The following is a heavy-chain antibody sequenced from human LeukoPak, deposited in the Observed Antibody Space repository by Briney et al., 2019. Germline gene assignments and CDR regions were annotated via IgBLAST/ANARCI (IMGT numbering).Heavy chain of an antibody. CDR2: FDPEDGET. CDR1: GYTLTELS. D-gene: IGHD5-18*01. CDR3: ATDGDRYRYELDY. V-gene: IGHV1-24*01. J-gene: IGHJ4*02. Sequence: GSVTVSCKVSGYTLTELSMHWVRQAPGKGLEWMGGFDPEDGETINAQKFQGRVTMTEDTSTDTVYMELSSLRSEDTAVYYCATDGDRYRYELDYWGQGTLVTDSS.